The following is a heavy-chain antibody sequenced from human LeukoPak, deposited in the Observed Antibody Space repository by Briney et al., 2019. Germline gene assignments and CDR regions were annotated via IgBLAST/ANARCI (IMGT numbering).Heavy chain of an antibody. D-gene: IGHD6-19*01. CDR1: GFTFSSYG. J-gene: IGHJ4*02. CDR2: VRGSGANT. V-gene: IGHV3-23*01. Sequence: GGTLRLSCAASGFTFSSYGMGWVRQTPGKGLEWLSSVRGSGANTYYADSVKGRFTISRDNSKNTLYLQMNSLRAEDTAVYYCARRSGIAVAGAFDYWGQGTLVTVSS. CDR3: ARRSGIAVAGAFDY.